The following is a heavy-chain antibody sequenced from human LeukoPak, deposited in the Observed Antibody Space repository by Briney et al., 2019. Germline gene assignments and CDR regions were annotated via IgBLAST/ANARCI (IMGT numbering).Heavy chain of an antibody. CDR2: ISSSSSYI. CDR3: ARGLNAIGY. Sequence: GGSLRLSCAASGFAFSSCTMNWVRQAPGKGLEWVSSISSSSSYIYYAPSMKGRFTISRDNAKKSLYLQMNSLRAEDTAVYYCARGLNAIGYWGQGTLVTVSS. J-gene: IGHJ4*02. V-gene: IGHV3-21*01. CDR1: GFAFSSCT.